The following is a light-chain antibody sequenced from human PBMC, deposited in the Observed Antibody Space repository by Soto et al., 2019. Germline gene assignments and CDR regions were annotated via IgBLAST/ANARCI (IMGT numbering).Light chain of an antibody. V-gene: IGKV3-15*01. CDR3: QQYNNWPIT. Sequence: MTQSPSTLSGSVGYRFTITCRASQSVSSSYLAWYQQKPGQAPRLLIYGASTRATGIPARFSGSGSGTEFTLTISSLQSEDFAVYYCQQYNNWPITFGQGTRLEIK. J-gene: IGKJ5*01. CDR1: QSVSSSY. CDR2: GAS.